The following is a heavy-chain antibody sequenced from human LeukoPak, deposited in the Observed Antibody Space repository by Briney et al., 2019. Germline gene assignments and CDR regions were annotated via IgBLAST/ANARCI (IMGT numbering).Heavy chain of an antibody. V-gene: IGHV4-34*01. Sequence: PSETLSLTCAVYGGSFSGYYWSWIRQPPGKRLEWIGEINHSGSTNYNPSLKSRATISVDTSKDQFSLKLSSVTAADTAVYYCARAPLWFGAKDAFDIWGQGTMVTVSS. J-gene: IGHJ3*02. CDR3: ARAPLWFGAKDAFDI. CDR1: GGSFSGYY. CDR2: INHSGST. D-gene: IGHD3-10*01.